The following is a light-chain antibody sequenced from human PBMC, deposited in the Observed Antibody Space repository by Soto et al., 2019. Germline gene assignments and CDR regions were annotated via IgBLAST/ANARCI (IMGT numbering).Light chain of an antibody. CDR1: QGISSW. CDR2: TVS. Sequence: DIHMTQSPSSVSASVGDRVTITCRAIQGISSWLAWYQQKPGKAPKLLIYTVSRLQSGVPSRFSGSRSGTDFTLTLSSLQTEDFATYYCQQANSLPLTFGGGNKVEIK. CDR3: QQANSLPLT. V-gene: IGKV1-12*01. J-gene: IGKJ4*01.